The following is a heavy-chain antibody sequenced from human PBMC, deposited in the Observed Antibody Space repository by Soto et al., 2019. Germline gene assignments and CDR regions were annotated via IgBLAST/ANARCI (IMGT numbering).Heavy chain of an antibody. CDR3: AKDAVAYNGEWDWFDL. CDR1: GFTFKNFA. V-gene: IGHV3-23*01. J-gene: IGHJ5*02. D-gene: IGHD3-10*01. CDR2: IGGSGSSA. Sequence: EGQLLESGGGLVQPGGSLRLSCVASGFTFKNFAMTWVRQAPGKGMEWVSAIGGSGSSANYADSVKGRFTVSRDASKSTRYLQMSGLRVDDTALYYCAKDAVAYNGEWDWFDLWGQGTLVTVSS.